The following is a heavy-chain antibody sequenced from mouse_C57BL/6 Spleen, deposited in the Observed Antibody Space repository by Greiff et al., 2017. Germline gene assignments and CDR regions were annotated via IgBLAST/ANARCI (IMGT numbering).Heavy chain of an antibody. Sequence: VQLQESGPELVKPGASVKISCKASGYAFSSSWMNWVKQRPGKGLEWIGRIYPGDGDTNYNGKFKGKATLTADKSSSTAYMQLSSLTSEDSAVYFCARSTTGGYYFDYWGKGTTLTVSS. CDR2: IYPGDGDT. CDR3: ARSTTGGYYFDY. D-gene: IGHD4-1*02. CDR1: GYAFSSSW. V-gene: IGHV1-82*01. J-gene: IGHJ2*01.